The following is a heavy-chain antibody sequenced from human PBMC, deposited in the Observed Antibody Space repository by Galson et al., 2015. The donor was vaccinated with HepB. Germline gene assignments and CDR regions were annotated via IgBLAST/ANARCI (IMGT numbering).Heavy chain of an antibody. J-gene: IGHJ6*02. Sequence: SVKVSCKASGYTFTSYAMHWVRQAPEQRLEWMGWINAGNGNTKYSQKFQGRVTITRDTSASTAYMELSSLRSEDTAVYYCARGEIYYDFWSGYLGGGGMDVWGQGTTVTVSS. CDR3: ARGEIYYDFWSGYLGGGGMDV. CDR2: INAGNGNT. V-gene: IGHV1-3*01. D-gene: IGHD3-3*01. CDR1: GYTFTSYA.